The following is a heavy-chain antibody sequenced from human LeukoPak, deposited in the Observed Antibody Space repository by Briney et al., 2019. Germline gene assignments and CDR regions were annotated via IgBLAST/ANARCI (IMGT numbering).Heavy chain of an antibody. D-gene: IGHD5-18*01. CDR2: FSKSGTTT. Sequence: GGSLRLSCAASGFTFSIYAMSWVRQAPGKGLEWVSTFSKSGTTTYYPDSMKGRFTISRDNSKNTLYLQMDSLRAEDTAVYYCAKRDTSCSYYFDSWGQGTQVTVSS. CDR3: AKRDTSCSYYFDS. V-gene: IGHV3-23*01. J-gene: IGHJ4*02. CDR1: GFTFSIYA.